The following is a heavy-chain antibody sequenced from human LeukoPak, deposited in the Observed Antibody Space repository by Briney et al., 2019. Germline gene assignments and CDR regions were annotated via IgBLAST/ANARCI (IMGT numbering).Heavy chain of an antibody. Sequence: SETLSLTCTVSGGSISSGSYYWSWIRQPPGKGLEWIGSIYYSGRSFDNPALKSRVTISVDTSKNQFSLKLSSVTAADTAVYYCARHRSGWLQSSFDYWGQGTLVTVSS. CDR1: GGSISSGSYY. CDR2: IYYSGRS. J-gene: IGHJ4*02. D-gene: IGHD5-24*01. CDR3: ARHRSGWLQSSFDY. V-gene: IGHV4-39*01.